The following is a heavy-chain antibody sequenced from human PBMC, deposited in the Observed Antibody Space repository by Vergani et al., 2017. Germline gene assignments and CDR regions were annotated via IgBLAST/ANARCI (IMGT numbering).Heavy chain of an antibody. CDR3: ARVYCRGMSCAGTDYFYHIDV. CDR2: IYPGNSEN. D-gene: IGHD3/OR15-3a*01. V-gene: IGHV5-51*03. Sequence: EVQLEQSGAAVKKPGESLEISCKGSGYSFSRNWIAWVRERPGQGLEWMGMIYPGNSENRNNPSFRGQVTMSVDKSISTAYLQWSSLKASDSAMYYCARVYCRGMSCAGTDYFYHIDVWGKGTTVTVS. CDR1: GYSFSRNW. J-gene: IGHJ6*03.